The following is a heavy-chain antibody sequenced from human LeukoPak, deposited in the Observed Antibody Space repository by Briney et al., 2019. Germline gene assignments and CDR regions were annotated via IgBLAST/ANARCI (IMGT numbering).Heavy chain of an antibody. CDR2: ISGSGGST. CDR3: ARLVTGYPNWFDP. D-gene: IGHD3-9*01. J-gene: IGHJ5*02. Sequence: GGSLRLSCAASGFTFSSYVMSWVRQAPGKGLEWLSGISGSGGSTYYADSVKGRFTISGDNSKNTLYLQMNGLRAEDTAVYYCARLVTGYPNWFDPWGQGTLVTVSS. CDR1: GFTFSSYV. V-gene: IGHV3-23*01.